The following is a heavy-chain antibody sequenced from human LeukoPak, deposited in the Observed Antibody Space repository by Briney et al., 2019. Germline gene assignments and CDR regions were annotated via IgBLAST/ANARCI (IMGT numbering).Heavy chain of an antibody. CDR3: ARESTPITIFGVVDAAEAFDI. CDR2: INPSGGST. Sequence: ASVNVSCKASGYTFTSYYMHWVRQAPGQGLEWMGIINPSGGSTSYAQKFQGRVTMTRDTSTSTVYMELSSLRSEDTAVYYCARESTPITIFGVVDAAEAFDIWGQGTMVTVSS. D-gene: IGHD3-3*01. V-gene: IGHV1-46*01. CDR1: GYTFTSYY. J-gene: IGHJ3*02.